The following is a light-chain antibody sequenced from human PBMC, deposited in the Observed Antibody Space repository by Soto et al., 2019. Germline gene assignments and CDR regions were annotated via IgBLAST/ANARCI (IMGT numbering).Light chain of an antibody. J-gene: IGKJ1*01. Sequence: DIQMTQSPSTLSGSVGDRVTINCRASQTISSWLAWYQQKPGKAPKLLIYKASTLKSGVPSRFIGSRSGTEFTLTISRLHPDDFATYFCHHFNSYSETFGQGTNVELK. V-gene: IGKV1-5*03. CDR2: KAS. CDR3: HHFNSYSET. CDR1: QTISSW.